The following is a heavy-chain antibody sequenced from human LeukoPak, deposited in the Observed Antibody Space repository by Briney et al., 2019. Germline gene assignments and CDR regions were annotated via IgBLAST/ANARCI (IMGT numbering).Heavy chain of an antibody. CDR2: IDPSDSYT. Sequence: GESLKISCEGSGYSFTTYWISWVRQMPGKGLEWMGRIDPSDSYTNYSPSFQGHVTISADKSISTAYLQWSSLKASDTAMYYCARHNYDSSGYYNYWGQGTLVTVSS. J-gene: IGHJ4*02. V-gene: IGHV5-10-1*01. CDR1: GYSFTTYW. CDR3: ARHNYDSSGYYNY. D-gene: IGHD3-22*01.